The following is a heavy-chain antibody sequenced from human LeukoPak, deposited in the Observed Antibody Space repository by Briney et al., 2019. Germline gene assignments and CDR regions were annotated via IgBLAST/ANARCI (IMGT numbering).Heavy chain of an antibody. Sequence: GASVKVSCKASGGTFSSYGISWVRQAPGQGLEWMGGIIPLFGTANYAQKFQGRVTITADKSTSTAYMELSSLRSEDTAVYYCARGLGYCSGGSCFKWFDPWGQGTLVTVSS. J-gene: IGHJ5*02. V-gene: IGHV1-69*06. CDR1: GGTFSSYG. CDR3: ARGLGYCSGGSCFKWFDP. CDR2: IIPLFGTA. D-gene: IGHD2-15*01.